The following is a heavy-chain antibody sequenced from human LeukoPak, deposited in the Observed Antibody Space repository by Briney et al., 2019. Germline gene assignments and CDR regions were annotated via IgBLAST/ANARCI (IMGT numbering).Heavy chain of an antibody. CDR2: INPNSGDT. J-gene: IGHJ4*02. Sequence: ASVNVSCKASGYTFTGYYVHWVRQAPGQGLEWMGRINPNSGDTNYAQKFQGRVTMTRDTSISTAYMEPSRLRSDDTAVYYCARDYCGGDCFPDYWGQGTLVTVSS. CDR3: ARDYCGGDCFPDY. CDR1: GYTFTGYY. D-gene: IGHD2-21*02. V-gene: IGHV1-2*06.